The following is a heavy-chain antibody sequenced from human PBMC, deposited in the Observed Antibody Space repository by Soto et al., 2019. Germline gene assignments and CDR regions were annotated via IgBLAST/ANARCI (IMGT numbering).Heavy chain of an antibody. Sequence: SETLSLTCTVSGGSISSYYWSWIRQPPGKGLEWIGYIYYSGSTNYNPSLKSRVTISVDTSKNQFSLKLSSVTAADTAVYYCARVYPGNNKTFDYCGQGTLVTVSS. CDR1: GGSISSYY. D-gene: IGHD1-20*01. J-gene: IGHJ4*02. CDR3: ARVYPGNNKTFDY. V-gene: IGHV4-59*01. CDR2: IYYSGST.